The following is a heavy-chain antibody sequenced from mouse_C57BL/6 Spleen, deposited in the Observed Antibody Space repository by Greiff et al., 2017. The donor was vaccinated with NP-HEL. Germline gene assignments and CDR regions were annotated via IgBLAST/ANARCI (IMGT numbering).Heavy chain of an antibody. D-gene: IGHD2-1*01. CDR1: GYTFTSYW. Sequence: QVQLKQPGAELVKPGASVKLSCKASGYTFTSYWMHWVKQRPGRGLEWIGRIDPNSGGTKYNEKFKSKATLTVDKPSSTAYMQLSSLTSEDSAVYYCATYGNYVPYAMDYWGQGTSVTVSS. CDR2: IDPNSGGT. CDR3: ATYGNYVPYAMDY. J-gene: IGHJ4*01. V-gene: IGHV1-72*01.